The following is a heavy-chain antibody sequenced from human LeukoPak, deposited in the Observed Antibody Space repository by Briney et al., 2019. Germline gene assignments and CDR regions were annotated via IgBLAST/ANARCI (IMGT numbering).Heavy chain of an antibody. D-gene: IGHD2-15*01. Sequence: GGSLRLSCAASGFTFSTYCMHWVRQAPGKGLVWVSRIPSDGSGTTYADSVKGRFTISRDNAKNTVYLQMNSLRAEDTAVYYCAIGPHGWQVPWFDYWGQGTLVTVSS. CDR2: IPSDGSGT. V-gene: IGHV3-74*01. CDR3: AIGPHGWQVPWFDY. CDR1: GFTFSTYC. J-gene: IGHJ4*02.